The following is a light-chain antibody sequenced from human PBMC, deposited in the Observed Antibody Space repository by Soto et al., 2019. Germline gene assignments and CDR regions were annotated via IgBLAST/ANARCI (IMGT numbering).Light chain of an antibody. CDR2: DAS. J-gene: IGKJ5*01. CDR3: QQRKTWPPIT. V-gene: IGKV3-11*01. CDR1: QNVEGY. Sequence: EIELTQSPATLSLSPGERATLSCRASQNVEGYLAWYQQKPGQAPRLLIYDASNRAPGIPARFSGSGSGTDFNLTISSLEPEDFAVYYCQQRKTWPPITFGQGTRLEIK.